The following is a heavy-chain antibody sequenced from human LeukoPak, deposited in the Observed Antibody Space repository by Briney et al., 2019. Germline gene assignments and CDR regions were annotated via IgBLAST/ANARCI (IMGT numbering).Heavy chain of an antibody. CDR1: GYSFTSYW. D-gene: IGHD6-19*01. CDR2: IYPGDSDT. CDR3: ARRSEIWHSSGWYDGDY. V-gene: IGHV5-51*01. Sequence: GESLNISCKGSGYSFTSYWIGWVRQMPGKGLEWMGIIYPGDSDTRYSPSFQGQVTISADKSISTAYLQWSSLKASDTAVYYCARRSEIWHSSGWYDGDYWGQGTLVTVSS. J-gene: IGHJ4*02.